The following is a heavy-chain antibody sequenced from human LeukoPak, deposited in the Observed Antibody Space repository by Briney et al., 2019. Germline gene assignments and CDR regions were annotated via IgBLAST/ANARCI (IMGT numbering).Heavy chain of an antibody. CDR1: GFSFSTYW. CDR2: IKEDGSDK. Sequence: PGGSLRLSCAASGFSFSTYWMSWVRQAPGKGLEWVANIKEDGSDKNYVDSVKGRITIARDNAKNYVYLQMKSLRAEDTAVYYCARDRGFDNFDYWGQGTLVTVSS. V-gene: IGHV3-7*01. D-gene: IGHD3-9*01. J-gene: IGHJ4*02. CDR3: ARDRGFDNFDY.